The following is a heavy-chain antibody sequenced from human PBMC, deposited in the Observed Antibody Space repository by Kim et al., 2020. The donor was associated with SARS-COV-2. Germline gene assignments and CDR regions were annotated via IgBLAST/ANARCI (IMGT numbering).Heavy chain of an antibody. D-gene: IGHD4-17*01. CDR2: INHSGST. J-gene: IGHJ3*02. CDR1: GGSFSGYY. CDR3: ARGAWVRVYDYGGNQVAFDI. V-gene: IGHV4-34*01. Sequence: SETLSLTCAVYGGSFSGYYWSWIRQPPGKGLEWIGEINHSGSTNYNPSLKSRVTISVDTSKNQFSLKLSSVTAADTAVYYCARGAWVRVYDYGGNQVAFDIWGQGTMVTVSS.